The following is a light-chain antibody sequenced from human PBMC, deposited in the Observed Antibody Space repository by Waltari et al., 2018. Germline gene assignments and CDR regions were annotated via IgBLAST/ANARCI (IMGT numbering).Light chain of an antibody. CDR3: GSYTTRATHV. V-gene: IGLV2-14*03. Sequence: QSALTQPASVSGSPGQSITISCPGTSSAVGGYNYVSSYQQHPGTTPKLIIFDVNRRPSGVSHRFSGSKSGNTASLTISGLQAEDEADYYCGSYTTRATHVFGIGTKVTVL. J-gene: IGLJ1*01. CDR2: DVN. CDR1: SSAVGGYNY.